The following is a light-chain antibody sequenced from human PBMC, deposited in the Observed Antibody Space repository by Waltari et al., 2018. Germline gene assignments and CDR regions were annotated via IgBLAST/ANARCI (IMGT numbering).Light chain of an antibody. CDR2: EGS. Sequence: QSALTQPASVSGSPGQSITLSCTVPISDVRGYNFVSWYQHHPGKSPKLFISEGSKRPSGGSSRFSGSKSGTKASLSISGLQTEDEADYYCTSYISTNTLEVVCGGGTKLTVL. J-gene: IGLJ2*01. V-gene: IGLV2-14*01. CDR3: TSYISTNTLEVV. CDR1: ISDVRGYNF.